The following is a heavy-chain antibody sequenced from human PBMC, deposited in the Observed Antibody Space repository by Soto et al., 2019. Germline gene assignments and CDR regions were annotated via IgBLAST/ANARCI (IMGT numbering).Heavy chain of an antibody. Sequence: GESLKISCKGSGYSFTSYWIGWVRQMPGKGLEWMGIIYPGDYDTSYSPSFQGQVTISADKSISTAYLQWSSLKASAPAMYYCASAPSLTGEEHTHDAFDIWGQGTMVTVSS. V-gene: IGHV5-51*01. J-gene: IGHJ3*02. CDR3: ASAPSLTGEEHTHDAFDI. CDR2: IYPGDYDT. CDR1: GYSFTSYW. D-gene: IGHD7-27*01.